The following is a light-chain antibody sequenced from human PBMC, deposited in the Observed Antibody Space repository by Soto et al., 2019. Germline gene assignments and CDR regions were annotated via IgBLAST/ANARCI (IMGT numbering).Light chain of an antibody. CDR1: QVISTS. CDR3: QQLNSFPIT. V-gene: IGKV1-9*01. J-gene: IGKJ5*01. Sequence: DIQLTQSPSFLSPSIGESVTITGRASQVISTSLAWYQVKPGKAPKLLIYAASTLESGVPSRFSATVSGTEFSLTITSLQPEDFATYYCQQLNSFPITFGQGTRLEIK. CDR2: AAS.